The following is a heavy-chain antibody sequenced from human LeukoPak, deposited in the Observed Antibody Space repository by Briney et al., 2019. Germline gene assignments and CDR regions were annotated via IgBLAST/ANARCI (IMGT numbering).Heavy chain of an antibody. CDR1: GFTFDDYA. V-gene: IGHV3-43D*03. CDR2: ISWDGGST. Sequence: RGSLRLSCAASGFTFDDYAMHWVRQAPGKGLEWVSLISWDGGSTYYADSVKGRFTISRDNSKNSLYLQMNSLRAEDTALYYCAKANDYHYYYYMDVWGKGNTVTVSS. CDR3: AKANDYHYYYYMDV. J-gene: IGHJ6*03.